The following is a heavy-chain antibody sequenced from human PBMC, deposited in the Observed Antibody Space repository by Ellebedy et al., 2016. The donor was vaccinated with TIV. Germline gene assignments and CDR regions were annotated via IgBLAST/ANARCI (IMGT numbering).Heavy chain of an antibody. D-gene: IGHD4-17*01. CDR3: ARRGSYGDYAVQINSWFDT. J-gene: IGHJ5*02. Sequence: GGSLRLSCAPSGFSFRSYWMSWVRQAPGKGLEWVANIYQDGGVQYYVDSVKGRFTISRDNADNSLFLQMNSLRAEDTAVYYCARRGSYGDYAVQINSWFDTWGRGTLVAVSS. CDR2: IYQDGGVQ. CDR1: GFSFRSYW. V-gene: IGHV3-7*01.